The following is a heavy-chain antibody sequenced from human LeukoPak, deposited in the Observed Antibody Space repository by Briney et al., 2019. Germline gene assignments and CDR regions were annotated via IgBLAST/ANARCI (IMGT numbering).Heavy chain of an antibody. CDR1: GDSISGYY. V-gene: IGHV4-59*01. CDR3: ARYSGSRGFDY. Sequence: SETLSLTCAVSGDSISGYYWSWIRQPPGKGLEWIGYVYYRGSTNYNPSLKSRVTISIDTSKTQFSLILTSVTAADTAVYYCARYSGSRGFDYWGQGTLVTVSS. D-gene: IGHD1-26*01. J-gene: IGHJ4*02. CDR2: VYYRGST.